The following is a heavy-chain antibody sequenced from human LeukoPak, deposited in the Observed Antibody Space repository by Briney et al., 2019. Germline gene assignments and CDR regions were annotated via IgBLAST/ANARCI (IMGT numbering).Heavy chain of an antibody. Sequence: GGSLRLACAASDYTFSDYGMHWVRQAPGRGLEWVAFIRFDGGNEIYGDSVKGRFTISRDDSKDTLYLQMNSLSAEDTAVYFCAKAGYSTSWYYLDFWGQGTLVTVSS. V-gene: IGHV3-30*02. CDR1: DYTFSDYG. CDR3: AKAGYSTSWYYLDF. J-gene: IGHJ4*02. D-gene: IGHD6-13*01. CDR2: IRFDGGNE.